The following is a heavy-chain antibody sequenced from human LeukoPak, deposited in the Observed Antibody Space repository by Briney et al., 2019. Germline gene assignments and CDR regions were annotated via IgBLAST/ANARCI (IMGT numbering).Heavy chain of an antibody. J-gene: IGHJ4*02. CDR3: ARTATDTGEFDY. D-gene: IGHD6-13*01. V-gene: IGHV3-23*01. CDR2: VGGDEKT. Sequence: PGGSLRLSCAASGFPFSGNAMSWVRQVPGRGLEWVSGVGGDEKTHYADFVRGRFTISRDNAKNSLYLQMNSLRAEDTAVYYCARTATDTGEFDYWGQGTLVTVSS. CDR1: GFPFSGNA.